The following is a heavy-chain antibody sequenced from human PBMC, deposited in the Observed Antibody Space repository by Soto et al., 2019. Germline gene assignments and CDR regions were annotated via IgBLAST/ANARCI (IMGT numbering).Heavy chain of an antibody. Sequence: PGGSLRLSCAASVFTFSSYGMHWVRHSPGKGLEWVAVIWYDGSNKYYADSVKGRFTISRDNSKNTLYLQMNSLRAEDTAVYYCAIDKITADVYYFDYWGQGTLVTVSS. CDR1: VFTFSSYG. V-gene: IGHV3-33*01. CDR2: IWYDGSNK. CDR3: AIDKITADVYYFDY. J-gene: IGHJ4*02. D-gene: IGHD6-13*01.